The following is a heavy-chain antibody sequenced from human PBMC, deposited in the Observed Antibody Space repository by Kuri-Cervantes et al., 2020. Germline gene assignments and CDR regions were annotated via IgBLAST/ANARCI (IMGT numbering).Heavy chain of an antibody. V-gene: IGHV4-39*01. Sequence: GSLRLSCTVSGGSISSSSYYWGWIRQPPGKGLEWIGSIYYSGSTYYNPSLKSRVTISVDTSENQFSLKLSSVTAADTAVYYCARSCGSGSFDYWGQGTLVTVSS. CDR2: IYYSGST. D-gene: IGHD3-10*01. J-gene: IGHJ4*02. CDR3: ARSCGSGSFDY. CDR1: GGSISSSSYY.